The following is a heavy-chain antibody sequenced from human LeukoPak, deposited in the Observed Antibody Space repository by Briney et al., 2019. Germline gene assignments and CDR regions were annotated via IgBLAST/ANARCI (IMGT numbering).Heavy chain of an antibody. D-gene: IGHD3-10*01. CDR2: IIPIFGTA. V-gene: IGHV1-69*13. CDR3: ARDVAYYYGSGSKKFDY. J-gene: IGHJ4*02. Sequence: VASVKVSCKASGGTFSSYAISWVRQAPGQGLEWMGGIIPIFGTANYAQKFQGRVTITADESTSTAYMELSSLRSEDTAVYYCARDVAYYYGSGSKKFDYWGQGTLVTVSS. CDR1: GGTFSSYA.